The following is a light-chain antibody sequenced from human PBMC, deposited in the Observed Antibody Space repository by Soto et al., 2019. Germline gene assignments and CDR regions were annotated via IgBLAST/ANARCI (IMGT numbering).Light chain of an antibody. Sequence: DIQLTQSPSSVSASVGDSVTITCRASQGISSWLAWYQRKPGKAPKLLISAASSLQSGVPSRFSGSGSGTVFTLTISSLQPEDFATYYCQQANSVPITFGQGTRLEIK. CDR2: AAS. V-gene: IGKV1D-12*01. CDR1: QGISSW. J-gene: IGKJ5*01. CDR3: QQANSVPIT.